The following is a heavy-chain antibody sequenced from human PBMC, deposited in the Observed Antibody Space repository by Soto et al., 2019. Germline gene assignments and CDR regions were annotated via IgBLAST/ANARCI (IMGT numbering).Heavy chain of an antibody. J-gene: IGHJ4*02. Sequence: QVQLQESGPGLVKPSETLSLTCSVSGGSIISGGYFWSWIRQHPGKGLEWIGYIFHTGSTNYNPALKIRATISVDTSKNGFSLKLSSVTAADTAVYYCARGALNGDHVPDGYWGQGTLVTVSS. V-gene: IGHV4-31*03. CDR1: GGSIISGGYF. D-gene: IGHD4-17*01. CDR2: IFHTGST. CDR3: ARGALNGDHVPDGY.